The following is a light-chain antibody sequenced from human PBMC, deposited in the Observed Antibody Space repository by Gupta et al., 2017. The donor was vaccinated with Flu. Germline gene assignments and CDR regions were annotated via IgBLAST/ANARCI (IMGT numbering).Light chain of an antibody. CDR3: SSYTSSSTVV. Sequence: PASVSGSPGQSITISCTGTSGDVGGYNYVSWYQQHPGKAPKLMIYEVSNRPSGVSNRFSGSKSGNTASLTISGLQAEDEADYYCSSYTSSSTVVFGGGTKRTVL. CDR1: SGDVGGYNY. V-gene: IGLV2-14*01. CDR2: EVS. J-gene: IGLJ2*01.